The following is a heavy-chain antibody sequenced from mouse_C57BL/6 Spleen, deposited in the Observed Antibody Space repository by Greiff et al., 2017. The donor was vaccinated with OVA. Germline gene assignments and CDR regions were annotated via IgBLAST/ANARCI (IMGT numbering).Heavy chain of an antibody. V-gene: IGHV14-4*01. D-gene: IGHD1-1*01. Sequence: VQLQQSGAELVRPGASVKLSCTASGFNIKDDYMHWVKQRPEQGLEWIGWIDPENGDTEYAPKFQGKATITADTSSNTAYLQLSSLTSEDTAVYYCTAAHYYGSSYEDYWGQGTTLTVSS. CDR3: TAAHYYGSSYEDY. CDR1: GFNIKDDY. CDR2: IDPENGDT. J-gene: IGHJ2*01.